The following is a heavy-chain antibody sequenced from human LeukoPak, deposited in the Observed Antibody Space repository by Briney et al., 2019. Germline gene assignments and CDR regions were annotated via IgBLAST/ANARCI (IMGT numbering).Heavy chain of an antibody. CDR2: ISYDGSNK. D-gene: IGHD2-15*01. CDR3: AKDPGYCSGGSCPDY. Sequence: GRSLRLSCAASGFTFSSYGMHWVRQAPGKGLEWVAVISYDGSNKYYADSVKGRFTISRDNSKNTLYLQMNSLRAEDTTVYYCAKDPGYCSGGSCPDYWGQGTLVTVSS. J-gene: IGHJ4*02. CDR1: GFTFSSYG. V-gene: IGHV3-30*18.